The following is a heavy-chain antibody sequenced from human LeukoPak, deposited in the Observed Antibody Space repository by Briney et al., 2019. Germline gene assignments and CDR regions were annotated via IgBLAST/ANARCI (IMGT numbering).Heavy chain of an antibody. V-gene: IGHV4-39*01. CDR2: IYYSGST. CDR3: ARTMHSSGWYPGFDY. D-gene: IGHD6-19*01. J-gene: IGHJ4*02. CDR1: GGSTSSSSYY. Sequence: SETLSLTCTVSGGSTSSSSYYWGWIRQPPGKGLEWIGSIYYSGSTYYNPSLKSRVTISVDTSKNQSSLKLSSVTAADTAVYYCARTMHSSGWYPGFDYWGQGTLVTVSS.